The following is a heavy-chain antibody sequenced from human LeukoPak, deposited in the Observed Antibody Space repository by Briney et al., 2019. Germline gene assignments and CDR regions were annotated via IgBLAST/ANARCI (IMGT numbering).Heavy chain of an antibody. D-gene: IGHD5-12*01. J-gene: IGHJ5*01. V-gene: IGHV3-21*01. CDR2: ISGSSSYI. CDR1: GFTFSTFS. Sequence: GRSLRLSCAASGFTFSTFSMHWVRQAPGKGLEWVSSISGSSSYIYYADSVKGRFTISRDNAKNSLYLQMNSLRAEDTAVYYCARDNEEDIVATINVRWFDSWGQGTLVTVSS. CDR3: ARDNEEDIVATINVRWFDS.